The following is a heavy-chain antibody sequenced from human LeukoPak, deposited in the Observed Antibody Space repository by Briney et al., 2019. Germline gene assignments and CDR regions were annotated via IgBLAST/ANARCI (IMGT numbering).Heavy chain of an antibody. CDR1: GFTFSSYA. J-gene: IGHJ6*02. V-gene: IGHV3-23*01. Sequence: GGSLRLSCAASGFTFSSYAMSWVRQAPGKGLEWVSAISGSGGSTYYADSVKGRFTISRDNSKNTLYLQMNSLRAEDAAVYYCAKASYYYYGMDVWGQGTTVTVSS. CDR2: ISGSGGST. CDR3: AKASYYYYGMDV.